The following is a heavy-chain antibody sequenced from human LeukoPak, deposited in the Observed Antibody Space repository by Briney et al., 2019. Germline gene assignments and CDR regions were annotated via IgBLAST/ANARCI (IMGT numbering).Heavy chain of an antibody. Sequence: SQTLSLTCTVSGGSISSGGYYWSWIPQHPGKGLEWIGYIYYSGSTYYNPSLKSRVTISVDRSKNQFSLKLSSVTAADTAVYYCARTNYYYGMDVWGQGTTVTVSS. CDR2: IYYSGST. J-gene: IGHJ6*02. CDR1: GGSISSGGYY. CDR3: ARTNYYYGMDV. V-gene: IGHV4-31*03.